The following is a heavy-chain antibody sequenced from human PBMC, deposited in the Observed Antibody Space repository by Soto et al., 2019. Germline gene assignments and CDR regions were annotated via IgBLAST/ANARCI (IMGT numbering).Heavy chain of an antibody. J-gene: IGHJ6*03. Sequence: GGSLRLSCAASGFTFSSYGMHWVRQAPGKGLEWVAVIWYDGSNKYYADSVKGRFTISRDNSKNTLYLQMNSLRAEDTAVYYCARDAVDCSGGSCYPNYYYYYMDVWGKGTTVTVSS. CDR3: ARDAVDCSGGSCYPNYYYYYMDV. CDR1: GFTFSSYG. CDR2: IWYDGSNK. V-gene: IGHV3-33*01. D-gene: IGHD2-15*01.